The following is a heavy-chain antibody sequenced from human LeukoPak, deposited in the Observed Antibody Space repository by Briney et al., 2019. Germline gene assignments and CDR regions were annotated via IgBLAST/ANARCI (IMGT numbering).Heavy chain of an antibody. J-gene: IGHJ5*02. Sequence: ASVKVSCKASGYTFTGYYMHRVRQAPGQGLEWMGWINPNSGGTNYAQKFQGRVTMTRDTSISTAYMELSRLRSDDTAVYYCARGGVVVVPAAIPDNWFDPWGQGTLVTVSS. V-gene: IGHV1-2*02. CDR2: INPNSGGT. CDR3: ARGGVVVVPAAIPDNWFDP. D-gene: IGHD2-2*02. CDR1: GYTFTGYY.